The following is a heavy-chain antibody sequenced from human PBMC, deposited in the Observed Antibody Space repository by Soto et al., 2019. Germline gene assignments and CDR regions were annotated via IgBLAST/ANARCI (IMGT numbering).Heavy chain of an antibody. J-gene: IGHJ5*02. V-gene: IGHV4-30-4*01. D-gene: IGHD5-12*01. CDR1: GGSISSGDYY. Sequence: SETLSLTCTVSGGSISSGDYYWSWIRQPPGKGLEWIGYIYYSGSTYYNPSLKSRVTISVDTSKNQFSLKLSSVTAADTAVYYCARTYSGYDTNWFDPWGQGTLVTVSS. CDR3: ARTYSGYDTNWFDP. CDR2: IYYSGST.